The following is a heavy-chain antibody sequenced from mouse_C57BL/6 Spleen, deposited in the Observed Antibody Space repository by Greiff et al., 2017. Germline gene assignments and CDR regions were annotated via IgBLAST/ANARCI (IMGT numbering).Heavy chain of an antibody. CDR2: FYPGSGSI. CDR3: ARHEDDYYRGYFDY. V-gene: IGHV1-62-2*01. D-gene: IGHD2-14*01. Sequence: LQQSGAELVKPGASVKLSCTASGFTFTEYTIPWVKQRSGQGLEWIGWFYPGSGSIKYNEKFKVKATLTADKSSSTVYMELSRLTSEDSAVYFCARHEDDYYRGYFDYWGQGTTLTVSS. CDR1: GFTFTEYT. J-gene: IGHJ2*01.